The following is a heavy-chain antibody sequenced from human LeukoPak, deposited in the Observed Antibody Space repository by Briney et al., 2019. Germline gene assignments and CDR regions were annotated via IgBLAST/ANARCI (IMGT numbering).Heavy chain of an antibody. Sequence: ASVTVSCKASGYTFTGYYMHWVRQAPGQGLEWMGWMNPNSGNTGYAQKFQGRVTITRNTSISTAYMELSSLRSEDTAVYYCARGGGQQLDWFDPWGQGTLVTVSS. CDR1: GYTFTGYY. V-gene: IGHV1-8*03. CDR2: MNPNSGNT. J-gene: IGHJ5*02. D-gene: IGHD6-13*01. CDR3: ARGGGQQLDWFDP.